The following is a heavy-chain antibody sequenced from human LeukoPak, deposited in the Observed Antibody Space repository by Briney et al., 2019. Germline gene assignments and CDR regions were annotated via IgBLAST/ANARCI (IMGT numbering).Heavy chain of an antibody. CDR3: ARDRLLWFGELDS. CDR2: IYYSGST. D-gene: IGHD3-10*01. Sequence: PSETLSLTCTVSGGSISSSTYYWGWIRQPPGKGLEWIGSIYYSGSTYYNPSPKSRVAISVGTSKNQISLKLSSVTAADTAVYYCARDRLLWFGELDSWGQGTLVIVSS. V-gene: IGHV4-39*07. CDR1: GGSISSSTYY. J-gene: IGHJ5*01.